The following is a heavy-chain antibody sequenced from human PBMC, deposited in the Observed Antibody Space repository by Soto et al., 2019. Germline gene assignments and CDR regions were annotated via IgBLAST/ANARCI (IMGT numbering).Heavy chain of an antibody. D-gene: IGHD1-26*01. CDR2: IWYDGSNK. V-gene: IGHV3-33*01. CDR3: ARDREGYYFDY. J-gene: IGHJ4*02. CDR1: GFTFSSYG. Sequence: QVQLVESGGGVVQPGRSLRLSCAASGFTFSSYGMHWVRQAPGKGLEWVAVIWYDGSNKYYADSVKGRFTISRDNSKNTLYLQMNSLRAEDNAVYYCARDREGYYFDYWGQGTLVTVSS.